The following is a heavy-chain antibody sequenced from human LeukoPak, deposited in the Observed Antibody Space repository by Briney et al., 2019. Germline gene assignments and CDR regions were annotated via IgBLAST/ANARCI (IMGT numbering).Heavy chain of an antibody. CDR3: ARDFWYDILTGRFDY. CDR2: ISYDGSNK. V-gene: IGHV3-30*04. J-gene: IGHJ4*02. CDR1: GFTFSSYA. D-gene: IGHD3-9*01. Sequence: GGSLRLSCAASGFTFSSYAMHWVRQAPGKGLGWVAVISYDGSNKYYADSVKGRFTISRDNSKNTLYLQMNSLRAEDTAVYYCARDFWYDILTGRFDYWGQGTLVTVSS.